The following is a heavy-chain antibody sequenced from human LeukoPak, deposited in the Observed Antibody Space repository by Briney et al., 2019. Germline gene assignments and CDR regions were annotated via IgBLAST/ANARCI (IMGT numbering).Heavy chain of an antibody. CDR2: IKRDGGEE. CDR3: ARAVTGTTMSYYYYYMDV. Sequence: PGGSLRLSCAASGFTFSSYWMNWVHQAPGKGLEWVANIKRDGGEEYYVEPVKGRFTISRDNAKNSLYLQMNTLRAEDTAVYYCARAVTGTTMSYYYYYMDVWGKGTTVTVSS. J-gene: IGHJ6*03. CDR1: GFTFSSYW. D-gene: IGHD1-7*01. V-gene: IGHV3-7*01.